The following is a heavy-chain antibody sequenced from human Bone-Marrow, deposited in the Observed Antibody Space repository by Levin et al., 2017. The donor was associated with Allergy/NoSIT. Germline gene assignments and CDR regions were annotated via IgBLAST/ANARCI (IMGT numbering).Heavy chain of an antibody. CDR3: ARGGDLQSMHYYYYGMDV. CDR1: GGSISSGGYS. D-gene: IGHD3-10*01. V-gene: IGHV4-30-2*01. J-gene: IGHJ6*02. CDR2: IYHSGST. Sequence: SETLSLTCAVSGGSISSGGYSWSWIRQPPGKGLEWIGYIYHSGSTYYNPSLKSRVTISVDRSKNQFSLKLSSVTAADTAVYYCARGGDLQSMHYYYYGMDVWGQGTTVTVSS.